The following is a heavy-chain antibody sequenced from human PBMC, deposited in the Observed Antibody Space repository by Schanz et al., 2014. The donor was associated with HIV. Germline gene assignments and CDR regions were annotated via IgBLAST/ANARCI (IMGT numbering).Heavy chain of an antibody. CDR1: GFTFSTYG. D-gene: IGHD3-3*01. CDR3: AKSTTPRFKCDY. V-gene: IGHV3-30*18. J-gene: IGHJ4*02. CDR2: ISDDGSNK. Sequence: QVQLVESGGGVVQPGRSLRLSCAASGFTFSTYGMHWVRQAPGKGLEWVAFISDDGSNKYYADSVKGRFTISRDNSKNTLYLQMNSLRTEDTAVYYCAKSTTPRFKCDYWGQGTLVTVSS.